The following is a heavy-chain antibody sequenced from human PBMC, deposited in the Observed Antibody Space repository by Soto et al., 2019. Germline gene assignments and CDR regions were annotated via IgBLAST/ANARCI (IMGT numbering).Heavy chain of an antibody. J-gene: IGHJ4*02. V-gene: IGHV3-30*18. CDR2: ISYDGSNI. D-gene: IGHD4-17*01. CDR1: GFTFRSYG. CDR3: AKDDRAYGDYYFDY. Sequence: GGSLRLSCAASGFTFRSYGMHWVRQAPGKGLEWVAVISYDGSNIYYADSVKGRFTISRDNSKNTLYLQMNSLRAEDTAVYYCAKDDRAYGDYYFDYWGQGTLVTVSS.